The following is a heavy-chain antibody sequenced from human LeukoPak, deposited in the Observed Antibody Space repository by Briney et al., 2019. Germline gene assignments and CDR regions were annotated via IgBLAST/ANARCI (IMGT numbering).Heavy chain of an antibody. D-gene: IGHD3-3*01. V-gene: IGHV4-39*07. CDR1: GVSISSTSYS. Sequence: ASETLSLTCTVSGVSISSTSYSWGWLRQPPGKGLEWIGSIYYSGSTYYNPSLKSRVTISVDTSMNQFSLKLSSVTAADTAVYYCARDFWSGSNWFDPWGQGTLVTVSS. J-gene: IGHJ5*02. CDR3: ARDFWSGSNWFDP. CDR2: IYYSGST.